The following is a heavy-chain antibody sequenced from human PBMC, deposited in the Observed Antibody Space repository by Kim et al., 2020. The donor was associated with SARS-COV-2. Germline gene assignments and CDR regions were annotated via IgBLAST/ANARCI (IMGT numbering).Heavy chain of an antibody. D-gene: IGHD5-18*01. J-gene: IGHJ4*02. V-gene: IGHV3-23*01. CDR3: AKSMELWLLLFDY. Sequence: ADSVKGQFAISRDNSKNTLYRQMNSLRAEDTAVYYCAKSMELWLLLFDYWGQGTLVTVSS.